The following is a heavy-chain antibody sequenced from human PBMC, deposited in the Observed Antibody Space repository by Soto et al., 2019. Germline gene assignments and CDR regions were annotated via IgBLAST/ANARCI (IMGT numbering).Heavy chain of an antibody. J-gene: IGHJ6*02. CDR3: VRGLRYSGMDV. Sequence: VQLQESGPGLVKPSQTLSLTCAVSDESVTSPGNYWNWIRQRPDTGLEWIGYISSGGSPFYNPSLQSRVSLSLDTSNNLFSLTLNSVTAADTAVYYCVRGLRYSGMDVWGQGTTVTVS. D-gene: IGHD2-15*01. CDR1: DESVTSPGNY. CDR2: ISSGGSP. V-gene: IGHV4-31*11.